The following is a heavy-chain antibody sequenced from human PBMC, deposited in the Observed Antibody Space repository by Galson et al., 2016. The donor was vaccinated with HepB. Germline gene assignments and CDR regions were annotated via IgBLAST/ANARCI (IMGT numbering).Heavy chain of an antibody. Sequence: SLRLSCAASGFTFSSNGMHWVRQAPGKGLVWVSRIKTDGSTTNYADSVKGRFTISRDNAKNTPFLQMNSLRAEDTAVYYSIRSLGATDYWGQGTLVTVSS. CDR2: IKTDGSTT. V-gene: IGHV3-74*01. CDR1: GFTFSSNG. J-gene: IGHJ4*02. CDR3: IRSLGATDY. D-gene: IGHD1-26*01.